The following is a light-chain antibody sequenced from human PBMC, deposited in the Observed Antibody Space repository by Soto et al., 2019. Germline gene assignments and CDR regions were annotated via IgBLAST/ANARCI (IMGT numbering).Light chain of an antibody. CDR2: GAS. CDR1: QSVSSSY. J-gene: IGKJ1*01. V-gene: IGKV3-20*01. Sequence: EIVLTQSPGTLSFSPGEKATLSCRASQSVSSSYLAWYQQKPGQAPRLLIYGASSRATGIPDRFSGSGSGTDFTLTISRLEPEDVAVYYCQQYGSAPTWTFGQGTKVDIK. CDR3: QQYGSAPTWT.